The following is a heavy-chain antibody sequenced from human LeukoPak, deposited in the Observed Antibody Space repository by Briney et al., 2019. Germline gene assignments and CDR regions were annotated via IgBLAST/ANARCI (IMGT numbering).Heavy chain of an antibody. CDR1: GFRFSTYA. CDR2: ISGSTGLT. V-gene: IGHV3-23*01. CDR3: AKSGPLMTAAGIFDS. Sequence: GGSLRLSCAASGFRFSTYAMSWVRQAPGKGLEWVSGISGSTGLTYYADSVKGRFTISRDNSKDTVHLQMNTLRAEDTAVYYCAKSGPLMTAAGIFDSWGQGTLVTVSS. J-gene: IGHJ4*02. D-gene: IGHD6-13*01.